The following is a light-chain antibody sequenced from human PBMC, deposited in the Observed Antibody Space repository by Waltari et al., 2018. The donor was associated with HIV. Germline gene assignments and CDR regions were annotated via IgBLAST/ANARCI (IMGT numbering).Light chain of an antibody. J-gene: IGLJ1*01. CDR1: NSDVGKHDF. CDR3: CSYAGGPFV. CDR2: DVN. V-gene: IGLV2-23*02. Sequence: QSALTQPASVSGSPGQSVNMSCTGSNSDVGKHDFVSWYQRNPGQDPHLSINDVNTRPSGVSLRFSGSKAGNTASLTISGLQAEDEANYYCCSYAGGPFVFGSGT.